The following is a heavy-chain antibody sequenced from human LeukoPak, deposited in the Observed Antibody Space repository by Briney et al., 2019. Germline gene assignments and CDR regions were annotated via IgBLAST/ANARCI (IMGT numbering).Heavy chain of an antibody. CDR3: ARDLNYYGSGSYIRSNSGFDP. D-gene: IGHD3-10*01. V-gene: IGHV1-46*01. CDR1: GGTFSSYA. Sequence: ASVKVSCKTSGGTFSSYAISWVRQAPGQGLEWMGIINPSGGSTSYAQKFQGRVTMTRDTSTSTVYMELSSLRSEDTAVYYCARDLNYYGSGSYIRSNSGFDPWGQGTLVTVSS. CDR2: INPSGGST. J-gene: IGHJ5*02.